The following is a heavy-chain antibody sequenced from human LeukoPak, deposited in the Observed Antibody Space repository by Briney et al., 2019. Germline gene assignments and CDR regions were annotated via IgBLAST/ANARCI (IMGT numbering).Heavy chain of an antibody. V-gene: IGHV3-74*01. D-gene: IGHD3-10*01. Sequence: PGGSLRLSCEASGFTFSSHWMHWVRQVPGKGLVWVARIRCDENEIDYADSVKGRFTISRDNAKNTLYLQMNSLRVEDTAVYFCARGHVPGSTRHWDFWGQGTLVTVSS. CDR3: ARGHVPGSTRHWDF. J-gene: IGHJ4*02. CDR2: IRCDENEI. CDR1: GFTFSSHW.